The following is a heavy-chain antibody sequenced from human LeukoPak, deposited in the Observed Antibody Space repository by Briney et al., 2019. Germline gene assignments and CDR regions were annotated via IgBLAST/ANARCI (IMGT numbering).Heavy chain of an antibody. V-gene: IGHV4-4*07. CDR3: ARDGYSSGWYSFFDY. CDR1: GGSISSYY. J-gene: IGHJ4*02. CDR2: IYTSGST. D-gene: IGHD6-19*01. Sequence: SETLSLTCTVSGGSISSYYWSWIRQPAGKGLEWVGRIYTSGSTNYNPSLKSRVTMSVDTSKNQFSLKLSSVTAADTAVYYCARDGYSSGWYSFFDYWGQGTLVTVSS.